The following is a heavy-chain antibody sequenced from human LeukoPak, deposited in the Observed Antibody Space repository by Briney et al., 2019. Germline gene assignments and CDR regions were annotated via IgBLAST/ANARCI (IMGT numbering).Heavy chain of an antibody. V-gene: IGHV4-34*01. CDR3: ARGYPVTMIVVVITTSGYFDY. CDR1: GGSISSYY. J-gene: IGHJ4*02. D-gene: IGHD3-22*01. CDR2: INHSGST. Sequence: SETLSLTCTVSGGSISSYYWSWIRQPPGKGLEWIGEINHSGSTNYNPSLKSRVTISVDTSKNQFSLKLSSVTAADTAVYYCARGYPVTMIVVVITTSGYFDYWGQGTLVTVSS.